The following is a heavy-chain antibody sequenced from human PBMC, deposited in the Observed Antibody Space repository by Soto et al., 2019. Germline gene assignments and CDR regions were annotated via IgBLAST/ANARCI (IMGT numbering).Heavy chain of an antibody. J-gene: IGHJ3*02. V-gene: IGHV4-59*01. Sequence: QVQLQESGPGLVKPSETLSLTCTVSGGSISGYYWSWIRQPPGKGLEWIGDIYYIGSTNYNPSLKSGVPFSLDTSKNQFAWRLSSVTTAATAVYYCARGGIDAASGGFDIWGQGKMVTVSS. D-gene: IGHD6-13*01. CDR3: ARGGIDAASGGFDI. CDR1: GGSISGYY. CDR2: IYYIGST.